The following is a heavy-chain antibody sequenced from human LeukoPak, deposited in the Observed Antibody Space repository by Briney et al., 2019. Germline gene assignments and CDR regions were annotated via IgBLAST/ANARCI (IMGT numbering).Heavy chain of an antibody. CDR2: ISGSGGST. D-gene: IGHD3-22*01. J-gene: IGHJ4*02. CDR3: ARGRYHDNSVYYYFDY. CDR1: GFTFSSYA. V-gene: IGHV3-23*01. Sequence: GGSLRLSCAASGFTFSSYAMSWVRQAPGMGLAWVSAISGSGGSTYYADSVKGRFTISRDTSKNTLYLQMNSLRAEDTAVYYCARGRYHDNSVYYYFDYWSQGTLVTVSS.